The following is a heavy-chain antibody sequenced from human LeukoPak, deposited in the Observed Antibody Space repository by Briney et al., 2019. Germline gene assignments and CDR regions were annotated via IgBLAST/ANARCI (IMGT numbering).Heavy chain of an antibody. V-gene: IGHV4-39*07. Sequence: SETLSLTCTVSGGSISSSTYYWAWIRQPPGKGLEWIGSIYYSGSTYYNPSLKSRVTISVDTSKNQFSLKLSSVTAADTAVYYCARDAPYYFDYWGQGTLVTVSS. CDR2: IYYSGST. J-gene: IGHJ4*02. CDR3: ARDAPYYFDY. CDR1: GGSISSSTYY.